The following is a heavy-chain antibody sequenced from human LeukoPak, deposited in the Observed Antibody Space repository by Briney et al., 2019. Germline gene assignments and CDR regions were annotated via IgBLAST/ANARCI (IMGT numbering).Heavy chain of an antibody. J-gene: IGHJ6*02. CDR2: RYYRSKLYN. Sequence: SQTLSLTCAISGDSVSSNSAAWNWIRQSPSRGLEWLGRRYYRSKLYNGYAVSVKSRITINPDTSKNQFSLQLNSLTPEDTAVYYCARNVASNYYYFYGMDVWGQGTTVTLSS. V-gene: IGHV6-1*01. CDR1: GDSVSSNSAA. CDR3: ARNVASNYYYFYGMDV. D-gene: IGHD2-21*01.